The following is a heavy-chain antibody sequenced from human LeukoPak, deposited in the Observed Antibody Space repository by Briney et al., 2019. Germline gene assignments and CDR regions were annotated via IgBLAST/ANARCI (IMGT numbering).Heavy chain of an antibody. J-gene: IGHJ2*01. CDR2: FGSAGDT. CDR1: GFPFRAYD. V-gene: IGHV3-13*01. Sequence: GGSLRLYCATSGFPFRAYDMHWVRQAPGKGLEWVSAFGSAGDTYYPGAVKGRFTISRDYAKNSLYLQMNSLRAGDTAVYYCVRGALPGDNWYFDLWGRGTLVTVSS. CDR3: VRGALPGDNWYFDL.